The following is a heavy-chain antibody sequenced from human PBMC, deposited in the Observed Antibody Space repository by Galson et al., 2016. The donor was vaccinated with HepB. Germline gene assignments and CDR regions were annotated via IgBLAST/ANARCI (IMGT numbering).Heavy chain of an antibody. CDR3: AKDWGVATTTHFDY. CDR2: LSGSDGST. Sequence: SLRLSCAASGFIFSGYAMSWVRQAPGKGLEWVSGLSGSDGSTYYADSVKGRFTTSRDNSKNTLYLQVNSLRAEDTAVYYCAKDWGVATTTHFDYWGQGILVIVSS. V-gene: IGHV3-23*01. D-gene: IGHD5-12*01. J-gene: IGHJ4*02. CDR1: GFIFSGYA.